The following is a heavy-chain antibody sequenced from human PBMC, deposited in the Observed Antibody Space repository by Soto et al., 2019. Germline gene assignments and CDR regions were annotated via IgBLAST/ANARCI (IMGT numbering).Heavy chain of an antibody. CDR1: GYTFTGYY. D-gene: IGHD1-26*01. CDR2: INPNSGCT. J-gene: IGHJ4*02. Sequence: ASVKVSFKASGYTFTGYYMHWLRQAPGQGLEWMGWINPNSGCTNYAQKFQGRVTMTRDTSISTAYMELSRLRTDDSAVYYCARGWELIHFYFDSWGQGTLVTVS. V-gene: IGHV1-2*02. CDR3: ARGWELIHFYFDS.